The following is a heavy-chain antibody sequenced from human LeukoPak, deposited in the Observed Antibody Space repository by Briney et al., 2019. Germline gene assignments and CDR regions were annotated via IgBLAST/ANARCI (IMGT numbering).Heavy chain of an antibody. D-gene: IGHD4-11*01. CDR2: IGGSGANT. CDR1: GFTFSGYA. Sequence: PGGSLRLSCAASGFTFSGYAMSWVRQAPGKGLEWVSAIGGSGANTYYADSVKGRFTISRDNSKNTLYLQMNSLRAEDTAVYYCAKGGIYSYFDYWGQGTLVTVSS. V-gene: IGHV3-23*01. J-gene: IGHJ4*02. CDR3: AKGGIYSYFDY.